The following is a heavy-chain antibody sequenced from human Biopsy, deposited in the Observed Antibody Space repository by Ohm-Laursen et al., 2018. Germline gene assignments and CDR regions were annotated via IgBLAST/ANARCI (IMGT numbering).Heavy chain of an antibody. CDR3: ARGRRTSGWPYFAN. CDR1: GDSVSSGSFY. V-gene: IGHV4-61*01. Sequence: TLSLTCTVSGDSVSSGSFYWTWIRQPPGQGLEYIGYIYDRGSTANYNPSLESRVTTSVDTSKNQFSLKLSSVIAADTAVYYCARGRRTSGWPYFANWGQGTLVIVSS. D-gene: IGHD6-19*01. CDR2: IYDRGSTA. J-gene: IGHJ4*02.